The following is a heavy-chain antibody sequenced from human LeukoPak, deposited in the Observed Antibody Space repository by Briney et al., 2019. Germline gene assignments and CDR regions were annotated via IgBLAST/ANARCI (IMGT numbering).Heavy chain of an antibody. D-gene: IGHD1-7*01. Sequence: SETLSLTCIVPGGSISSSSYYWAWIRQSPGKGLEWIGTFSSGGSAYYNPSLTSRVSISKDTSDNQFSLRLYSVTAADTAVYYCARKQTGTMYDVWGQGTQVTVSS. J-gene: IGHJ4*02. CDR2: FSSGGSA. CDR1: GGSISSSSYY. V-gene: IGHV4-39*07. CDR3: ARKQTGTMYDV.